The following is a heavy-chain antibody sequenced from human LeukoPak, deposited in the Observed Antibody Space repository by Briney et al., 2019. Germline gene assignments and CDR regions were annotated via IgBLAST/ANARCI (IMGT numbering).Heavy chain of an antibody. CDR1: GFTFDDYA. J-gene: IGHJ4*02. Sequence: GGSLRLSCAASGFTFDDYAMHWVRQAPGKGLEWVSGISWNSGSIGYADSVKGRFTISRDNAKNSLYLQMNSLRAEDMALYYCARGMIVVESPDYWGQGTLVTVSS. D-gene: IGHD3-22*01. CDR3: ARGMIVVESPDY. V-gene: IGHV3-9*03. CDR2: ISWNSGSI.